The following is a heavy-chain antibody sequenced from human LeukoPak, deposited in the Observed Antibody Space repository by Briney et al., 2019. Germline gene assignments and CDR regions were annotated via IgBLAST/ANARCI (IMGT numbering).Heavy chain of an antibody. Sequence: GRSLRLSCAASGFTFSSYGMHWVRQAPGKGLEWVAVISYDGSNKYYADSVKGRFTISRDNSKNTLYLQMISLRAEDTAVYYCAGSTVTKRDYFDYWGQGTLVTVSS. J-gene: IGHJ4*02. CDR1: GFTFSSYG. V-gene: IGHV3-30*03. CDR2: ISYDGSNK. CDR3: AGSTVTKRDYFDY. D-gene: IGHD4-17*01.